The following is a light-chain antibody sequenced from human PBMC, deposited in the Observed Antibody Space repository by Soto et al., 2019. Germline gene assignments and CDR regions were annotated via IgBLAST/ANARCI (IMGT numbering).Light chain of an antibody. CDR3: SSYTSSSTL. CDR2: EVT. CDR1: SPDVGGYNY. V-gene: IGLV2-14*01. J-gene: IGLJ1*01. Sequence: QSVLAQPSSVSGSPGQSITISCTGTSPDVGGYNYVSWYQHHSGKAPKLLIYEVTNRPSGISDRFSGSKSVNTASLTISGLQAEDESDYYCSSYTSSSTLFGTGTKVTV.